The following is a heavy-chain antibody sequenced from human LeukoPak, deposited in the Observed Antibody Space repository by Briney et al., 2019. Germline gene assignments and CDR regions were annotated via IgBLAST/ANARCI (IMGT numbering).Heavy chain of an antibody. CDR3: ARDNYDSSGPYYFDY. J-gene: IGHJ4*02. V-gene: IGHV3-48*03. CDR2: ISRSGSTI. D-gene: IGHD3-22*01. Sequence: GGSLRLSCTASGFTFSTYEMTWVRQSPGKGLEWVSSISRSGSTIYYADSVKGRFTISRDNARNSLYLQMNSLTAKDTAVYYCARDNYDSSGPYYFDYWAQKTLVTVSS. CDR1: GFTFSTYE.